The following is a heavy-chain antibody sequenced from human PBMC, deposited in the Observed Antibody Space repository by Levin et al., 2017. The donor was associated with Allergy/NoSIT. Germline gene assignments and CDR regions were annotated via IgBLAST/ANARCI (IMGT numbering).Heavy chain of an antibody. CDR1: GYSFTNSW. V-gene: IGHV5-10-1*01. D-gene: IGHD2-15*01. CDR3: ARGGGGSSYDS. J-gene: IGHJ4*02. Sequence: GESLKISCKGSGYSFTNSWISWVRQMPGKGLEWMGRIDPSDSYTNYSPSFQGHVTIPADKSISTAYLQWSSLKASDTAMYYWARGGGGSSYDSWGQGNLVTVSS. CDR2: IDPSDSYT.